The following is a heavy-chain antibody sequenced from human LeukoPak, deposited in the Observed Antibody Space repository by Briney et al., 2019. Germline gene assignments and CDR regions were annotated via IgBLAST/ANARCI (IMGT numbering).Heavy chain of an antibody. J-gene: IGHJ6*02. D-gene: IGHD1-26*01. CDR1: GGSNY. Sequence: PSETLSLTCTVSGGSNYWSWIRQPPGKGSEWIAYIHYSGSPNYNPSLKSRVTISIDTSKNQFSLKLNSVTAADTAVYYCARPSRQVGPYYGMDIWGQGTTVTVSS. CDR2: IHYSGSP. CDR3: ARPSRQVGPYYGMDI. V-gene: IGHV4-59*08.